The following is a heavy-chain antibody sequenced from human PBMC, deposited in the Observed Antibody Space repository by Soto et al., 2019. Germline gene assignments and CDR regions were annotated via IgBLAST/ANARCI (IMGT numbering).Heavy chain of an antibody. Sequence: GGSLRLSCAASGSTFSSYSMNWVRQAPGKGLEWVSSISSSSSYIYYADSVKGRFTISRDNAKNSLYLQMNSLRAEDAAVYYCARDDPAEGFDPWGQGTLVTVSS. CDR3: ARDDPAEGFDP. CDR1: GSTFSSYS. CDR2: ISSSSSYI. J-gene: IGHJ5*02. V-gene: IGHV3-21*01.